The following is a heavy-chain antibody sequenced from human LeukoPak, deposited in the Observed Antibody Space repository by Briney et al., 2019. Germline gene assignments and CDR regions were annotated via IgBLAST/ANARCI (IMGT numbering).Heavy chain of an antibody. CDR3: AKHIAAAGYNFDY. CDR2: IKQDGSEK. J-gene: IGHJ4*02. V-gene: IGHV3-7*03. Sequence: PGGSLRLSCAASGFTFSSYWMSWVRQAPGKGLEWVANIKQDGSEKYYVDSVKGRFTISRDNAKNSLYLQMNSLRAEDTAVYYCAKHIAAAGYNFDYWGQGTLVTVSS. CDR1: GFTFSSYW. D-gene: IGHD6-13*01.